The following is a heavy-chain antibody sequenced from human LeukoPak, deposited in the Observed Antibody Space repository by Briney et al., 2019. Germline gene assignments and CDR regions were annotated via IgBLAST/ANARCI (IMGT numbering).Heavy chain of an antibody. CDR2: IIPILGIA. J-gene: IGHJ4*02. CDR1: GGTFSSYA. D-gene: IGHD3-22*01. Sequence: ASVKVSCKASGGTFSSYAISWVRQAPGHGLEWMGRIIPILGIANYAQKFQGRVTITADKSTSTAYMELSGLRSEDTAVYYCARVWVDYYDSSGYPTSDYWGQGTLVTVSS. V-gene: IGHV1-69*04. CDR3: ARVWVDYYDSSGYPTSDY.